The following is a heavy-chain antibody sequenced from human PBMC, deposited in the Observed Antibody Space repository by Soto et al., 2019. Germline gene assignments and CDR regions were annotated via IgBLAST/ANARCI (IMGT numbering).Heavy chain of an antibody. CDR2: IYSSSGNT. CDR3: ARSPGYYFDY. Sequence: SETLSLTCTVSGGSISGYYWAWIRQPPGKRLEWIGYIYSSSGNTDYNPSLKSRVTISVDTSKNQFSLKLSSVTAADTAVYYCARSPGYYFDYWGQGTLVTVSS. V-gene: IGHV4-59*01. J-gene: IGHJ4*02. CDR1: GGSISGYY.